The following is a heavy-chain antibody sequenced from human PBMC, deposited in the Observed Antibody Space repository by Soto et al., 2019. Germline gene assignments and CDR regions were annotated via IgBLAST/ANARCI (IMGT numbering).Heavy chain of an antibody. J-gene: IGHJ6*02. CDR2: ISYDGSNK. Sequence: GGSLRLSCAASGFTFSSYGMHWVRQAPGKGLEWVAVISYDGSNKYYADSVKGRFTISRDNSKNTLYLQMNSLRAEDTAVYYCAKDMGSSWYYDYYYYGMDVWGQGTTVTVSS. CDR3: AKDMGSSWYYDYYYYGMDV. D-gene: IGHD6-13*01. CDR1: GFTFSSYG. V-gene: IGHV3-30*18.